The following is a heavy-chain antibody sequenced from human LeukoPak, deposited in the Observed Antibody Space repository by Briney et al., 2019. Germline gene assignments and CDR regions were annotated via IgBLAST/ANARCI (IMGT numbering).Heavy chain of an antibody. D-gene: IGHD6-19*01. CDR2: ISWDDDK. Sequence: SGPTLVNPTQTLTLTCTFSGFSLSTRGMRVGWIRQPPGKALEWLALISWDDDKVYSPSLESRLTITKDTSKSQVVLIMTKMDPVDTATYYCAHRGDTSGWYDYWGQGTLVTVSS. CDR3: AHRGDTSGWYDY. CDR1: GFSLSTRGMR. J-gene: IGHJ4*02. V-gene: IGHV2-5*02.